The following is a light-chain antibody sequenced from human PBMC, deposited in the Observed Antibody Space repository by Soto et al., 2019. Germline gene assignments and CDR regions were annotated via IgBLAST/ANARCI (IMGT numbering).Light chain of an antibody. V-gene: IGLV2-23*01. CDR2: EGS. J-gene: IGLJ1*01. Sequence: QSVLTQPSCVSVSPGESITISCTGTSSDVGSYNLVSWYQQHPGKAPKLMIYEGSKRPSGVSNRFSGSKSGNTASLTISGPQAEDEADYYCCSYAGSSSFYVFGTGTKVTVL. CDR3: CSYAGSSSFYV. CDR1: SSDVGSYNL.